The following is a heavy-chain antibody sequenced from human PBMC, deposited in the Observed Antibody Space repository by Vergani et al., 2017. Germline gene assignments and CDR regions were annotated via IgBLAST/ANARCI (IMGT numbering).Heavy chain of an antibody. V-gene: IGHV4-59*01. J-gene: IGHJ5*02. D-gene: IGHD2-2*01. CDR3: AIDSTHCSSTSCYDWFDP. CDR1: GGSISSYY. Sequence: QVQLQESGPGLVKPSETLSLTCTVSGGSISSYYWSWIRQPPGKGLEWIGYIYYSGSTNYNPSLKSRVTISVDTSKNQFSLKLSSVTAADTAVYYCAIDSTHCSSTSCYDWFDPWGQGTLVTVSS. CDR2: IYYSGST.